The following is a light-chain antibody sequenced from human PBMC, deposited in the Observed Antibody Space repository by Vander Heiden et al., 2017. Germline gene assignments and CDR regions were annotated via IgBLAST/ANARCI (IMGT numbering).Light chain of an antibody. Sequence: ETVFTQSPVTLSLSPGERATLSCRASQSVSTSYLAWYQQKPGQAPRLLIYGASSRGSGIPDRFSGRGCGKDITLTSSRPEDEDFAVYYWQPYSSSRTFGQGTKLEIK. J-gene: IGKJ2*02. CDR3: QPYSSSRT. CDR1: QSVSTSY. CDR2: GAS. V-gene: IGKV3-20*01.